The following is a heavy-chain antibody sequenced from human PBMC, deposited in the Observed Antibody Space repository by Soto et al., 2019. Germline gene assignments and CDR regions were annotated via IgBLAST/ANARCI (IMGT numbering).Heavy chain of an antibody. D-gene: IGHD6-13*01. CDR2: IYYSGSA. J-gene: IGHJ4*02. CDR3: ARDVSSNWHHFDY. Sequence: PAETLSLTCIVSSGSISSGDYYWSWIRQHPGKGLEWIGYIYYSGSAYYNPSLKSRVTMSVDTSKNQFSLKLSSVTAADTAIYFCARDVSSNWHHFDYWGQGTLVTVSS. CDR1: SGSISSGDYY. V-gene: IGHV4-31*03.